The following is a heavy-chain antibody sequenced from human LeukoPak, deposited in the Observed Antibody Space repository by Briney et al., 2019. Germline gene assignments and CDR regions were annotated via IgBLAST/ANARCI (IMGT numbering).Heavy chain of an antibody. Sequence: PSQTLSLTCTVSGGSISSGDYYWGWIRQPPGKGLEWIRNIYYSGSTYYNPSLKSRVTISVDTSKNHFSLILNSVTAADTAVYYCARAIVPFPPAPRSDAFDIWGQGTMVTVSS. CDR2: IYYSGST. CDR3: ARAIVPFPPAPRSDAFDI. D-gene: IGHD1-14*01. J-gene: IGHJ3*02. V-gene: IGHV4-39*07. CDR1: GGSISSGDYY.